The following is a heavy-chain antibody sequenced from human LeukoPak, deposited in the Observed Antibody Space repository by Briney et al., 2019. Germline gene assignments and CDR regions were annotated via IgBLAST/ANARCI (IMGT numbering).Heavy chain of an antibody. Sequence: GGSLRLSCAASGFTLSSSAMSWVRQAPGKGLEWVSVISRRGDRTFYADSVKGRFTISRDSSIDTLFLQMNSLRVEDTAVYFCAKELRPNDYWGQGTLVTVSS. CDR1: GFTLSSSA. CDR3: AKELRPNDY. CDR2: ISRRGDRT. V-gene: IGHV3-23*01. J-gene: IGHJ4*02. D-gene: IGHD2-15*01.